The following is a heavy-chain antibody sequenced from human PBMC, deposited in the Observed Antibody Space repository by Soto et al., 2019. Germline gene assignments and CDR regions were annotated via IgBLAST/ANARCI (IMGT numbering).Heavy chain of an antibody. J-gene: IGHJ4*02. CDR3: ARQSCGSTSCFYDY. Sequence: ASVKVSCKTSEYTFTDNYIYWIRQAPGQGLEWMGWLNPNSGATDFAQRFQSRVTLTSDTSISTAYMELNRLTSDDTAVFYCARQSCGSTSCFYDYWGPGTLVTVSS. D-gene: IGHD2-2*01. V-gene: IGHV1-2*02. CDR1: EYTFTDNY. CDR2: LNPNSGAT.